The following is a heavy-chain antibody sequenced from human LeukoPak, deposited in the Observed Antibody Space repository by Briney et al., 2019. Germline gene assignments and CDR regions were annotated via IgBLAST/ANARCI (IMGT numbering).Heavy chain of an antibody. J-gene: IGHJ3*02. CDR2: IYSSGST. Sequence: PSETLSLTCTVSGGSVSSYYWSWIRQPAGKGLEWIGRIYSSGSTNYNPSLKSRVTMSIDTSKSQFSLKLSSVTAADTAVYYCARDPTVTALPWGAFDIWGQGTMVTVSS. CDR3: ARDPTVTALPWGAFDI. V-gene: IGHV4-4*07. CDR1: GGSVSSYY. D-gene: IGHD2-21*02.